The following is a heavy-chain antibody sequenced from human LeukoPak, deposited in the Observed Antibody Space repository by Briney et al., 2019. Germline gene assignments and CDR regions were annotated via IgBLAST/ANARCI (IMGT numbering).Heavy chain of an antibody. CDR2: ISSSSTI. J-gene: IGHJ4*02. D-gene: IGHD3-3*01. CDR3: ARAGVDSSGYYYQGFDY. CDR1: GFTFSSYS. Sequence: GGSLRLSCAASGFTFSSYSMNWVRQAPGKGLEWVSYISSSSTIYYADSVKGRFTISRDNVKNSLYLQVNSLTAEDAAVYYCARAGVDSSGYYYQGFDYWGQGTQVTVSS. V-gene: IGHV3-48*01.